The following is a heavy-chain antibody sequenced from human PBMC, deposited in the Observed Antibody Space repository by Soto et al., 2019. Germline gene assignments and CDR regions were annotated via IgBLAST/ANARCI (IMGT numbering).Heavy chain of an antibody. V-gene: IGHV4-30-2*01. J-gene: IGHJ4*02. Sequence: SETLSLTCVVSGGPISSGGYSWTWIRQPPGRGLEWIGYISQSGSADYNPSLKSRVTISVDTSKNQFSLRLSSVTAADTAVYYCARDRNGLGGIDFWGQGILVTVPQ. CDR3: ARDRNGLGGIDF. CDR2: ISQSGSA. D-gene: IGHD1-1*01. CDR1: GGPISSGGYS.